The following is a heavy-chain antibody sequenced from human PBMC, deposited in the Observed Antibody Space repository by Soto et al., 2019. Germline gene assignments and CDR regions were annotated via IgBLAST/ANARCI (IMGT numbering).Heavy chain of an antibody. CDR1: GFTFGNFA. CDR2: ISAGGATT. Sequence: LRLSCTPSGFTFGNFAMSWVRQAPGKGLEWVSSISAGGATTYYADSVKGRVTMSRDNSKNTLSLQMISLRAEDSAVYYCAKDRGGTGWPFDHWGQGTLVTVSS. V-gene: IGHV3-23*01. D-gene: IGHD6-19*01. J-gene: IGHJ4*02. CDR3: AKDRGGTGWPFDH.